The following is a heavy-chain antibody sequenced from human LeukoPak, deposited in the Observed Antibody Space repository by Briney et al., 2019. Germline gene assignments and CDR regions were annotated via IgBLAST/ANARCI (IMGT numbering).Heavy chain of an antibody. V-gene: IGHV4-39*01. D-gene: IGHD6-19*01. CDR3: ARLDQWLVTYYFDY. Sequence: PSETLSLTCTVSGGSISSSSYYWGWIRQPPGKGLEWIGSIYYSGSTYYNPPLKSRVTISVDTSKNQFSLKLSSVTAADTAVYYCARLDQWLVTYYFDYWGQGTLVTVSS. J-gene: IGHJ4*02. CDR1: GGSISSSSYY. CDR2: IYYSGST.